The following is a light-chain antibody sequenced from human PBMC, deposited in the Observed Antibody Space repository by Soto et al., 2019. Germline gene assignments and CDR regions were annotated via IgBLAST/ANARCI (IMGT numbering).Light chain of an antibody. CDR2: EVS. CDR3: SSYTSSSTQV. J-gene: IGLJ1*01. Sequence: QSALTQPPSASGSPGQSVSISCTGTSRDVGGNNYVSWYQQHPGKAPKLMIYEVSNRPSGVSNRFSGSKSGNTASLTISGLQAEDEADYYCSSYTSSSTQVFGTGTKVTVL. V-gene: IGLV2-14*01. CDR1: SRDVGGNNY.